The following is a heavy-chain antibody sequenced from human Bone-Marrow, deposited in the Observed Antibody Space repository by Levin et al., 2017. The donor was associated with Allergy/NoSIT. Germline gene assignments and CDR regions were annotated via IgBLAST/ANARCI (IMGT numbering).Heavy chain of an antibody. CDR1: GGTFSSYP. CDR3: ARDPYVWNYYDSSGYYHYAFDI. D-gene: IGHD3-22*01. CDR2: IIPILGIA. Sequence: SVKVSCKASGGTFSSYPISWVRQAPGQGLEWMGRIIPILGIANYAQKFQGRVTITADKSTSTAYMELSSPRSEDTAVYYCARDPYVWNYYDSSGYYHYAFDIWGQGTMVTVSS. J-gene: IGHJ3*02. V-gene: IGHV1-69*04.